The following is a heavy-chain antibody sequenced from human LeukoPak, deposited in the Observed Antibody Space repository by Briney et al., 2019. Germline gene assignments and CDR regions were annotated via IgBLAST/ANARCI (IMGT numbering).Heavy chain of an antibody. CDR2: INSDGSSA. Sequence: GGSLRLSCAASGFTFNNYWMHWVRQAPGKGPVWVSGINSDGSSATYADSVKGRFTISRDNAKNTLYLEMNSLRAEDMAVYYCAIGVVITTAFDDWGQGTLVTVSS. D-gene: IGHD3-22*01. J-gene: IGHJ4*02. V-gene: IGHV3-74*01. CDR1: GFTFNNYW. CDR3: AIGVVITTAFDD.